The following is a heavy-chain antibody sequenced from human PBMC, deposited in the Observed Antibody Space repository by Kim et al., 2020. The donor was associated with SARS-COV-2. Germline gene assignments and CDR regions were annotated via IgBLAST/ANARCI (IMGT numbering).Heavy chain of an antibody. V-gene: IGHV3-11*01. J-gene: IGHJ3*02. Sequence: GGSLRLSCAASGFTFSDYYMSWIRQAPGKGLEWVSYISSSGSSIYYADSVKGRFTISRDNAKNSLYLQMNSLRAEDTAVYYCAREQISAFAWLRAPPAFDIWGQGTMVTVSS. CDR3: AREQISAFAWLRAPPAFDI. CDR2: ISSSGSSI. D-gene: IGHD5-12*01. CDR1: GFTFSDYY.